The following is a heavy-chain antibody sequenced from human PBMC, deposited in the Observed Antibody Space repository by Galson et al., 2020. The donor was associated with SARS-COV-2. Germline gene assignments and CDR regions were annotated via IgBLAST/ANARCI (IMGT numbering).Heavy chain of an antibody. CDR1: GFTFSYYS. J-gene: IGHJ1*01. V-gene: IGHV3-48*01. D-gene: IGHD2-2*01. Sequence: GGSLRLSCAASGFTFSYYSMNWVRQAPGQGLEWISYISSSGSTIYQADSVKGRFTISRDDAENSVYLQLHNLRADDTGLYYCTRDGGGYCRSTTCPPGFKHWGQGTLVTVSA. CDR2: ISSSGSTI. CDR3: TRDGGGYCRSTTCPPGFKH.